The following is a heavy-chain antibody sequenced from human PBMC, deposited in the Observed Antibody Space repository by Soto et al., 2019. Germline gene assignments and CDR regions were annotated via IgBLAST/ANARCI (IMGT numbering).Heavy chain of an antibody. J-gene: IGHJ5*02. V-gene: IGHV3-7*03. CDR3: ARVVKRGYSYGSNWFDP. CDR2: IKQDGSEK. CDR1: GFTFSSYW. Sequence: GGSLRLSCAASGFTFSSYWMSWVRQAPGKGLEWVANIKQDGSEKYYVDSVKGRFTISRDNAKNSLYLQMNSLRAEDTAVYYCARVVKRGYSYGSNWFDPWGQGTLVTVSS. D-gene: IGHD5-18*01.